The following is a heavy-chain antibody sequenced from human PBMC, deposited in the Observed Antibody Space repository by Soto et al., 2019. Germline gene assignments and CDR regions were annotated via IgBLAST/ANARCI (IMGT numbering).Heavy chain of an antibody. CDR1: GFTFSTYG. V-gene: IGHV3-23*01. CDR2: ISGSGIST. J-gene: IGHJ4*02. D-gene: IGHD3-10*01. Sequence: GGSLRLSCATSGFTFSTYGMSWVRQAPGKGLEWVSAISGSGISTADSVKDRFTISRDNSKSTLYLQMNSLRAEDTAVYYCAKEGWFGELLQSYFDYWGQGTLVTVSS. CDR3: AKEGWFGELLQSYFDY.